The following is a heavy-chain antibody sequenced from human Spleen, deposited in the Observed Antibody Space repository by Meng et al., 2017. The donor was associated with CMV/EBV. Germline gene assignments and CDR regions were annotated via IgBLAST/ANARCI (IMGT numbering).Heavy chain of an antibody. CDR2: IGGSGSRT. D-gene: IGHD3-22*01. V-gene: IGHV3-23*01. CDR3: AKDFGLGYYMIGDH. J-gene: IGHJ4*02. Sequence: SGFTFTGYAMNWVRQAPGKGLEWVSVIGGSGSRTYYADSVKGRFTISRDNSKNTVFLEMNSLTAEDTAVYYCAKDFGLGYYMIGDHWGQGTLVTVSS. CDR1: GFTFTGYA.